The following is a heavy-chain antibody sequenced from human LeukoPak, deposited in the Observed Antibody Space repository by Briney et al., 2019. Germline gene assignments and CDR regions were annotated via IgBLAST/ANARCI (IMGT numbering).Heavy chain of an antibody. CDR2: ISYDGSNK. Sequence: GGSLRLSCAASGSTFSSYAMHWVRQAPGKGLEWVAVISYDGSNKYYADSVKGRFTISRDNSKNTLYLQMNSLRAEDTAVYYCARELEYLGAFDIWGQGTMVTVSS. J-gene: IGHJ3*02. V-gene: IGHV3-30-3*01. CDR1: GSTFSSYA. D-gene: IGHD2-2*01. CDR3: ARELEYLGAFDI.